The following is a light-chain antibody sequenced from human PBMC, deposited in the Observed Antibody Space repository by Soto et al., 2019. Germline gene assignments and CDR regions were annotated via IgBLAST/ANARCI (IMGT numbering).Light chain of an antibody. V-gene: IGLV2-14*02. CDR1: SSDVGSYNL. CDR2: EGN. CDR3: AAWDDSLMGV. Sequence: QSALTQPASVSGSPGQSITISCTGTSSDVGSYNLVSWYQQHPGKAPKFMIFEGNKRPSGLSNRFSGSKSGTSASLAISGLLSEDEADYYCAAWDDSLMGVFGGGTKLTVL. J-gene: IGLJ3*02.